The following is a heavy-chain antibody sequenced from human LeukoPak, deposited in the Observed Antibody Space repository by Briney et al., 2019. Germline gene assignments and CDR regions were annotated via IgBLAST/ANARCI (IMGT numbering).Heavy chain of an antibody. CDR1: GYTFTSYY. CDR3: ARDSGHCTNGVCQYYFDY. CDR2: INPSGGST. J-gene: IGHJ4*02. Sequence: ASVKVSCKASGYTFTSYYMHWVRQAPGQGLEWMGIINPSGGSTSYAQKFQGRVTMTRDMSTSTVYMELSSLRSEDTAVYYCARDSGHCTNGVCQYYFDYWGQGTLVTVSS. D-gene: IGHD2-8*01. V-gene: IGHV1-46*01.